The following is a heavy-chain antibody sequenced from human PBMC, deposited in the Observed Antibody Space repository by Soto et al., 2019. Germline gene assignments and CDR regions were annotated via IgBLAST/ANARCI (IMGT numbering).Heavy chain of an antibody. CDR3: ARQGVGARDPIDY. Sequence: ASVKVSCKASGYTFTSYDINWVRQATGQGLEWMGWMNPNSGNTDYAQKIQGRVTMTRNTSISTAYMELSRLRSDDTAVYYCARQGVGARDPIDYWGQGTLVTVSS. D-gene: IGHD1-26*01. CDR1: GYTFTSYD. V-gene: IGHV1-8*01. CDR2: MNPNSGNT. J-gene: IGHJ4*02.